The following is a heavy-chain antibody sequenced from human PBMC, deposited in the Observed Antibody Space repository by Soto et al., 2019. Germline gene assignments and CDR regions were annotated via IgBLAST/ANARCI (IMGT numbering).Heavy chain of an antibody. CDR2: ISAYNGNT. CDR1: GYTFTSYG. D-gene: IGHD4-17*01. CDR3: ARDYTDYGDYGDAFDI. V-gene: IGHV1-18*04. J-gene: IGHJ3*02. Sequence: GASVKVSCKASGYTFTSYGISWVRQAPGQGLEWMGWISAYNGNTNYAQKLQGRVTMTTDTSTSTAYMELRSLRSDDTAVYYCARDYTDYGDYGDAFDIWGQGAMVTVS.